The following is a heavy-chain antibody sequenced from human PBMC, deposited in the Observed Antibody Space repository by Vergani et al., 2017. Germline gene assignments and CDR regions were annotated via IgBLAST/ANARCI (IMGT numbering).Heavy chain of an antibody. CDR3: ARLFRVAGTDNCFDP. CDR2: IRNGNT. CDR1: GYTFSNYG. Sequence: QVQLVQSGAEVKKPGASVKVSCKASGYTFSNYGVSWVRQAPGQGLEWMGWIRNGNTNYAQKVQDRVTMTADTPTRTAYMELRSLRSDDTAVDYCARLFRVAGTDNCFDPWGQGTLVTVSS. D-gene: IGHD6-19*01. J-gene: IGHJ5*02. V-gene: IGHV1-18*04.